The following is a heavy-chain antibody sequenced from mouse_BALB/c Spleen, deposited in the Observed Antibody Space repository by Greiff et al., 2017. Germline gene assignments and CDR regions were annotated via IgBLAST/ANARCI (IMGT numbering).Heavy chain of an antibody. CDR1: GYTFTSYT. CDR2: INPSSGYT. CDR3: ARRGAGSPPSYYAMDY. V-gene: IGHV1-4*01. J-gene: IGHJ4*01. D-gene: IGHD3-3*01. Sequence: VQLVESGAELARPGASVKMSCKASGYTFTSYTMHWVKQRPGQGLEWIGYINPSSGYTNYNQKFKDKATLTADKSSSTAYMQLSSLTSEDSAVYYCARRGAGSPPSYYAMDYWGQGTSVTVSS.